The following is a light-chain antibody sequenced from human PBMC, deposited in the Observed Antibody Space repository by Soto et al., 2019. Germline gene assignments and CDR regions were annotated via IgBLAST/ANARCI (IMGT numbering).Light chain of an antibody. J-gene: IGKJ1*01. CDR1: QGFRNE. CDR3: LQYNTYPWT. V-gene: IGKV1-17*01. CDR2: GVS. Sequence: DIQMTQSPSSLSASVGDRVTITCRASQGFRNELGWYQQKPGRAPKRLIYGVSNLQSGVPSRFSGSASGTEFTLTISSLQPEDSATYYCLQYNTYPWTFGQGTKVEVK.